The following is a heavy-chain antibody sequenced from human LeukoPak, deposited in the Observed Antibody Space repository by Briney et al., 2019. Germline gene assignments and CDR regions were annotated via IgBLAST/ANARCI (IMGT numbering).Heavy chain of an antibody. CDR3: ARDDAAAGIIFDS. J-gene: IGHJ4*02. V-gene: IGHV3-74*01. Sequence: WGSLRISCAASGFTFTKYWVHWVRQTRREGAGWVSRFSSDGSSTNYADSVTGRFTISRDNAKNPLYVQMNSLRAEDTAVYYCARDDAAAGIIFDSWGQGTLVTVSS. CDR2: FSSDGSST. D-gene: IGHD6-13*01. CDR1: GFTFTKYW.